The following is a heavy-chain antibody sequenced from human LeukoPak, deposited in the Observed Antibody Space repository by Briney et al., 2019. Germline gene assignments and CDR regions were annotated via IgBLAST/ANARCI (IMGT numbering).Heavy chain of an antibody. J-gene: IGHJ4*02. CDR3: ARQIVSGSYEYNY. Sequence: SETLSLTCTVSGGSISSSSYYWGWIRQPPGKGLQWIGSIYYSGTTYYNPSLKSRVTMSVDTSKNQFSLKLSSVTAADTAVYYCARQIVSGSYEYNYWGQGTLVAVSS. CDR1: GGSISSSSYY. D-gene: IGHD1-26*01. V-gene: IGHV4-39*01. CDR2: IYYSGTT.